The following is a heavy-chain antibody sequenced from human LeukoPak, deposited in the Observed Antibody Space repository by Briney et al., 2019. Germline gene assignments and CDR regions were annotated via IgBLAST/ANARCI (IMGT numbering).Heavy chain of an antibody. Sequence: GGSLRLSCAASGFTFSSYAMHWVRQAPGKGLEWVAVISFDGSNKYYADSVKGRFTISRDNSKNTLYLQMNSLSAEDTAVYYCAGAGYSSVWSTYDYWGQGTLVTVSS. D-gene: IGHD6-19*01. CDR1: GFTFSSYA. CDR3: AGAGYSSVWSTYDY. J-gene: IGHJ4*01. CDR2: ISFDGSNK. V-gene: IGHV3-30-3*01.